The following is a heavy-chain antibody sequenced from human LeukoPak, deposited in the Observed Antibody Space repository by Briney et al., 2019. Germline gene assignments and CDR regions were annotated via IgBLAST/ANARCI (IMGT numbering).Heavy chain of an antibody. V-gene: IGHV5-51*01. J-gene: IGHJ5*02. CDR1: GYIYTSYW. CDR3: ARGVPAAQNWLDP. CDR2: IYPGDSDT. D-gene: IGHD2-2*01. Sequence: GESLKISCNSSGYIYTSYWIGWVRQMPGKGLEWMGIIYPGDSDTGYSPSFQGQVTISADKSISTAYLQWSSLKASDTAMYYCARGVPAAQNWLDPWGQGTLVTVSS.